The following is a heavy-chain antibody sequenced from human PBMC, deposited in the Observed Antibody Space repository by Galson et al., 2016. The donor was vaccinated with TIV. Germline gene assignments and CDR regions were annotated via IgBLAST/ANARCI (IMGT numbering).Heavy chain of an antibody. CDR1: GYTFTNYF. CDR3: ARSRSSGWYIYFDF. CDR2: IHPNGGST. Sequence: SVKVSCKASGYTFTNYFMHWVRQAPGQGLEWMRIIHPNGGSTSYAQKFKGRVTMTRDTSTSTVYMEMSSLRSEDTAVYYCARSRSSGWYIYFDFWGQGTLVTVSS. J-gene: IGHJ4*02. V-gene: IGHV1-46*01. D-gene: IGHD6-19*01.